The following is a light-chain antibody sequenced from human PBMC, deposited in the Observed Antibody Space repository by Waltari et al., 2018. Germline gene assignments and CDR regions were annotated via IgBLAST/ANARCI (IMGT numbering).Light chain of an antibody. CDR1: QSVLYRSNNKNY. CDR3: QQYYSTLRT. V-gene: IGKV4-1*01. Sequence: DIVMTQSPDSLAVSLGERASINCKSSQSVLYRSNNKNYLAWYQQKPGQPPKLLIYWASTRESGVPDRFSGSESGTDFTLTISSLQAEDVAVYYCQQYYSTLRTFGQGTKVEIK. J-gene: IGKJ1*01. CDR2: WAS.